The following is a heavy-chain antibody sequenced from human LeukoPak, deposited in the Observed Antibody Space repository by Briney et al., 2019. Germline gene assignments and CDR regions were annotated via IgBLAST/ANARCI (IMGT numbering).Heavy chain of an antibody. CDR3: AKVGIVVVAAATPHFDS. D-gene: IGHD2-2*01. CDR2: IIPIFGTA. Sequence: SVKVSCKASGGTFSSYAISWVRQAPGQGLEWMGRIIPIFGTANYAQKFQGRVTITTDESTSTAYMELSSLRSEDTAVYYCAKVGIVVVAAATPHFDSWGQGTLVTVSS. CDR1: GGTFSSYA. V-gene: IGHV1-69*05. J-gene: IGHJ5*01.